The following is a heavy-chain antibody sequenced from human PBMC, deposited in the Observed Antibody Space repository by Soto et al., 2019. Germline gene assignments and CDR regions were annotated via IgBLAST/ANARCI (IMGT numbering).Heavy chain of an antibody. Sequence: EVQLVESGGGLVHPGRSLRLSCTASGFTFDDYAMHWVRQAPGKGLEWVSGISWNSGNIVYAASVRGRFTISRDNAKTPLHLQMTSLSAEDTALYYCTKGASTSCFSAFAFWGQGTMVTASS. CDR3: TKGASTSCFSAFAF. CDR1: GFTFDDYA. D-gene: IGHD2-2*01. CDR2: ISWNSGNI. J-gene: IGHJ3*01. V-gene: IGHV3-9*01.